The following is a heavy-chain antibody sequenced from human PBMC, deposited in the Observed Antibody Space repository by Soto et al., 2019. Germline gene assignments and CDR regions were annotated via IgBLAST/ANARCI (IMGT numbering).Heavy chain of an antibody. Sequence: SETLSLTCAVYGGSFSGYYWSWIRQPPGKGLEWIGEINHSGSTNYNPSLKSRVTISVDTSKNQFSLKLSSVTAADTAVYYCARRHVTIFGGGAFDIWGQGTMVT. V-gene: IGHV4-34*01. J-gene: IGHJ3*02. CDR2: INHSGST. D-gene: IGHD3-3*01. CDR1: GGSFSGYY. CDR3: ARRHVTIFGGGAFDI.